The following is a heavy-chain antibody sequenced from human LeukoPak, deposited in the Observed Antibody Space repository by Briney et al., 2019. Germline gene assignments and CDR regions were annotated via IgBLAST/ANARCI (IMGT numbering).Heavy chain of an antibody. V-gene: IGHV4-34*01. Sequence: SETLSLTCAVYGGSFSGYYWSWIRQPPGKGLEWIGEINHSGSTNYNPSLKSRVTISVDTSKNQFSLKLSSVTAADMAVYYCARGPSPYGMDVWGQGTTVTVSS. CDR2: INHSGST. CDR3: ARGPSPYGMDV. D-gene: IGHD6-6*01. CDR1: GGSFSGYY. J-gene: IGHJ6*02.